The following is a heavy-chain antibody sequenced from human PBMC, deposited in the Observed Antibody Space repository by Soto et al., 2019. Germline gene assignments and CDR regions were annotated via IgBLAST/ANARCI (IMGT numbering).Heavy chain of an antibody. Sequence: ASVKVSFKASGYTFTSCAMHWVLQAPGQRREGMGWINAGNGNTKYSQKFQGRVTITRDTSASTAYMELSSLRSEDTAVYYCARDPQRNRDTAMVTVEYYYGYWAQRTLDTVSS. J-gene: IGHJ4*02. V-gene: IGHV1-3*01. D-gene: IGHD5-18*01. CDR1: GYTFTSCA. CDR3: ARDPQRNRDTAMVTVEYYYGY. CDR2: INAGNGNT.